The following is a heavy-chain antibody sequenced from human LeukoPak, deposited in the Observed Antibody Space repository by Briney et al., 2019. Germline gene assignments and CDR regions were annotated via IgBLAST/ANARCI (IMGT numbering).Heavy chain of an antibody. CDR1: GYTFTGYY. D-gene: IGHD4-17*01. CDR2: INPNSGGT. CDR3: ARDNYGDYERDWFDP. J-gene: IGHJ5*02. V-gene: IGHV1-2*06. Sequence: ASVKVSCKASGYTFTGYYMHWVRQAPGQGLEWMGRINPNSGGTSYAQKFQGRVTMTRDTSISTAYMELSRLRSDDTAVYYCARDNYGDYERDWFDPWGQGTLVTVSS.